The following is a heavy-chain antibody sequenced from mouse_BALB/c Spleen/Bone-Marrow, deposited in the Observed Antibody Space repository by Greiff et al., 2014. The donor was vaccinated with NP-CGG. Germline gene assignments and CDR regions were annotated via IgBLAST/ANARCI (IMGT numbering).Heavy chain of an antibody. Sequence: DVMLVESGGGLVKPGGSLKLSCAASGFTFSDFYMFWFRQTPEKRLEWVATISDGGTYTYCPDSVKGRFTISRDNAKNNLYLQMSSLKSEDTAIYYCARSGERYGAMDYWGQGTSVTVSS. CDR2: ISDGGTYT. D-gene: IGHD1-1*02. V-gene: IGHV5-4*02. CDR1: GFTFSDFY. CDR3: ARSGERYGAMDY. J-gene: IGHJ4*01.